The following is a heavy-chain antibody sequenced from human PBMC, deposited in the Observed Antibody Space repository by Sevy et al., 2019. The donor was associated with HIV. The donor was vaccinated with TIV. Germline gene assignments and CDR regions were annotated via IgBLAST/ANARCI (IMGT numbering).Heavy chain of an antibody. CDR2: IYYSGST. D-gene: IGHD3-3*01. CDR1: GGSMRNFY. J-gene: IGHJ5*02. V-gene: IGHV4-59*13. CDR3: ARIGFLEWAGSTRGPRNWFDP. Sequence: SETLSLTCSVSGGSMRNFYWSWIRQPPGKGLEWIGNIYYSGSTNYNPSLKSRVTMSVDTYKNQFFLKLSSVTAADTAVYYCARIGFLEWAGSTRGPRNWFDPWGQGTLVTVSS.